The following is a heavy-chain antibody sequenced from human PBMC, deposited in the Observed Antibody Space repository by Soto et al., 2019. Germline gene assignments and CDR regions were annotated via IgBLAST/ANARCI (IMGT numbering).Heavy chain of an antibody. Sequence: ASVKVSCKASGYTFTNYGISWMRQAPGQGLEWMGWISDYNGNTYYGKKFQGRVTMTTDTSTRTAYMELKSLRSDDTAVYYCAREGYYSGSGSYSPPRYYGMDVWGQ. CDR3: AREGYYSGSGSYSPPRYYGMDV. CDR1: GYTFTNYG. J-gene: IGHJ6*02. CDR2: ISDYNGNT. D-gene: IGHD3-10*01. V-gene: IGHV1-18*04.